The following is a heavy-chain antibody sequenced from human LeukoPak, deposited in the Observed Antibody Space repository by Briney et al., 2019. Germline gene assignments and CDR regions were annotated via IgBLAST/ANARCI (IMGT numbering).Heavy chain of an antibody. CDR2: ISSSSSII. CDR3: ARDWLRLGY. V-gene: IGHV3-48*04. J-gene: IGHJ4*02. D-gene: IGHD5-12*01. Sequence: GGSLRLSCAASGFTFSSYSMNWVRQAPGKGLEWLSYISSSSSIIYYADSVKGRFTISRDNAKNSLHLQMNSLRAEDTAVYYCARDWLRLGYWGQGTLVTVSS. CDR1: GFTFSSYS.